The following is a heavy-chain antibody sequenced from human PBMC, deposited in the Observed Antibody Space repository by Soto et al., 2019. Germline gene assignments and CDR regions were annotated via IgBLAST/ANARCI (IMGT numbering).Heavy chain of an antibody. V-gene: IGHV6-1*01. CDR1: GDSVSTNSAA. Sequence: QVQLQQSGPGLVKPSQTLSLTCAISGDSVSTNSAAWNWIRLSPSRGLEWLGRTYYRSKWYDDYAISVKSRITINPDTSKHQVSLKLNSVTPEDTAVYYCAREWRDGFDIWGQGTMVTVSS. CDR2: TYYRSKWYD. D-gene: IGHD5-12*01. CDR3: AREWRDGFDI. J-gene: IGHJ3*02.